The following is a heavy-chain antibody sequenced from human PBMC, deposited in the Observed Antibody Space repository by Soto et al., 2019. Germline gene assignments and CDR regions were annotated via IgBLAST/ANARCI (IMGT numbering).Heavy chain of an antibody. D-gene: IGHD1-1*01. CDR3: AKDYVFVLEPQTYYYGMDV. J-gene: IGHJ6*02. Sequence: PGGSLRLSCAASGFTFSSYGMHWVRQAPGKGLEWVAVISYDGSNKYYADSVKGRFTISRDNSKNTLYLQMNSLRAEDTAVYYCAKDYVFVLEPQTYYYGMDVWGQGTTVTVSS. V-gene: IGHV3-30*18. CDR1: GFTFSSYG. CDR2: ISYDGSNK.